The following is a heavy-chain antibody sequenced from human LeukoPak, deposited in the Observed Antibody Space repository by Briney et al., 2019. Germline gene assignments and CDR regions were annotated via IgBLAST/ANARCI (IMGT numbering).Heavy chain of an antibody. Sequence: GGSLRLSCAASGFTFSSYTMNWVRQAPGKGLEWVSSISSSSSYIYYAESVKGRFTMSRDNSKNTLYLQMNSLRAEDTAVYYCAKGGITMVRGAETDFDYWGQGTLVTVSS. D-gene: IGHD3-10*01. CDR2: ISSSSSYI. J-gene: IGHJ4*02. CDR1: GFTFSSYT. CDR3: AKGGITMVRGAETDFDY. V-gene: IGHV3-21*01.